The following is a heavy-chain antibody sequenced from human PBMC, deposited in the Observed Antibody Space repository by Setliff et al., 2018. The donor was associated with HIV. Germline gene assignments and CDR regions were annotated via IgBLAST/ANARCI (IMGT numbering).Heavy chain of an antibody. CDR1: GGVISSHY. CDR3: STVVTLSYCHDGLCPAFDS. Sequence: KASETLSLTCTVSGGVISSHYWSWMRQSPGKGLEWIGSVYYSGTTNYNPSFKSRITISLDRSKRQFSLNLDSVTPADTAVYFCSTVVTLSYCHDGLCPAFDSWGQGLRVTVSS. V-gene: IGHV4-59*11. D-gene: IGHD2-21*01. CDR2: VYYSGTT. J-gene: IGHJ4*02.